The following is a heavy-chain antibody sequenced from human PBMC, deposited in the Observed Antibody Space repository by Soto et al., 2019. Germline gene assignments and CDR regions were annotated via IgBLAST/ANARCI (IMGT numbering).Heavy chain of an antibody. J-gene: IGHJ4*02. CDR2: IKSKTDGGTT. D-gene: IGHD3-3*01. Sequence: GGSLRLSCAASGFTFSNAWMSWVRQAPGKGLEWVGRIKSKTDGGTTDYAAPVKGRFTISRDDSKNTLYLQMNSLKTEDTAVYYCTTDADDFWSGYYTDYWGQGTLVTVSS. CDR3: TTDADDFWSGYYTDY. CDR1: GFTFSNAW. V-gene: IGHV3-15*01.